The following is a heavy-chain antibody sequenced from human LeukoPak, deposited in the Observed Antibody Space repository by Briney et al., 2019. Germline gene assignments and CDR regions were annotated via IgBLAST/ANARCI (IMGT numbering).Heavy chain of an antibody. V-gene: IGHV1-18*01. CDR3: ARDTPGIAAAGSFDY. D-gene: IGHD6-13*01. CDR1: GYTFTSYG. CDR2: ISAYNGNT. Sequence: ASVKVSCKASGYTFTSYGISWVRQALGQGLEWMGWISAYNGNTNYAQKLQGRVTMTTDTSTSTAYMELRSLRSDDTAVYYCARDTPGIAAAGSFDYWGQGTLVTVSS. J-gene: IGHJ4*02.